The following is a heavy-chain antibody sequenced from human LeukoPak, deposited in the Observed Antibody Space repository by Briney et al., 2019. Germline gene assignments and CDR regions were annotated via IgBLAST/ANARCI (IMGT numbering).Heavy chain of an antibody. CDR3: AKGLGVASLIVDALDM. J-gene: IGHJ3*02. CDR2: ITWNSGSV. Sequence: GRSLRLSCAASGFTFHDYAMHCVRQVPGKGLEWVSGITWNSGSVLYADSVRGRFTISRDNAKNSLYLQMNSLRPQAMAFYYCAKGLGVASLIVDALDMWGQGTMVTV. CDR1: GFTFHDYA. D-gene: IGHD1-26*01. V-gene: IGHV3-9*03.